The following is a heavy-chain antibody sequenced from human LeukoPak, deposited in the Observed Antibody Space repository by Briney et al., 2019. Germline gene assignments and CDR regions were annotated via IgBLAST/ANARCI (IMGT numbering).Heavy chain of an antibody. CDR1: GVSFSGYY. CDR3: AIDTAMVTP. CDR2: INHSGST. J-gene: IGHJ5*02. V-gene: IGHV4-34*01. Sequence: SETLSLTCAVYGVSFSGYYWSWIRQPPGKGLEWIGEINHSGSTNYNPSLKSRVTISVDTSKNQFSLKLSSVTAADTAVYYCAIDTAMVTPWGQGTLVTVSS. D-gene: IGHD5-18*01.